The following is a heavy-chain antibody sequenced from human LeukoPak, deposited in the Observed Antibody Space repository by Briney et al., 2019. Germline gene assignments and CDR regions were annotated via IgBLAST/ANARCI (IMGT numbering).Heavy chain of an antibody. CDR1: GFTFDDYA. V-gene: IGHV3-9*01. J-gene: IGHJ4*02. CDR2: ISWNSGSI. CDR3: AKGENWNYEDYFDY. D-gene: IGHD1-7*01. Sequence: PGGSLRLSCAASGFTFDDYAMPWVRQAPGKGLEWVSGISWNSGSIGYADSVKGRFTISRDNAKNSLYLQMNSLRAEDTALYYCAKGENWNYEDYFDYWGQGTLVTVSS.